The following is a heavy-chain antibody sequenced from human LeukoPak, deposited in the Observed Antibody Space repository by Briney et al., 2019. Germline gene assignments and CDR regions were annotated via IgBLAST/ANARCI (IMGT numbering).Heavy chain of an antibody. J-gene: IGHJ5*02. D-gene: IGHD3-10*01. CDR2: IIPIFGTA. V-gene: IGHV1-69*13. CDR1: GGTFSSYA. CDR3: ARFGHGQYGSGSSLNWFDP. Sequence: RASVKVSCKASGGTFSSYAISWVRQAPGQGLEWMGGIIPIFGTANYAQKFQGRDTITADESTSTAYMELSSLRSEDTAVYYCARFGHGQYGSGSSLNWFDPWGQGTLVTVSS.